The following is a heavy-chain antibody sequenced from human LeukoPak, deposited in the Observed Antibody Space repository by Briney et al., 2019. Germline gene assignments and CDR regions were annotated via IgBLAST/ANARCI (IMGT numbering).Heavy chain of an antibody. J-gene: IGHJ5*02. D-gene: IGHD3-10*01. V-gene: IGHV1-69*05. CDR2: IIPIFGTA. Sequence: GSSVKVSCKASGGTFSSYAISWVRQAPGQGLEWMGRIIPIFGTANYAQKFQGRVTITTYESTSTAYMELSSLRSEDTAVYYCARDRSLWFGEFKAWFDPWGQGTLVTVSS. CDR3: ARDRSLWFGEFKAWFDP. CDR1: GGTFSSYA.